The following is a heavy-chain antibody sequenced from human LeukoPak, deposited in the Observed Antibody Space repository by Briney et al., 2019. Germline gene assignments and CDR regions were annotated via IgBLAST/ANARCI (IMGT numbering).Heavy chain of an antibody. CDR1: GFTFSSYR. CDR3: ARDLHGDCFDS. CDR2: ISSSSSRGTI. Sequence: GGSLRLSCAASGFTFSSYRMHSFRQAPGKGLGWVSYISSSSSRGTIYYAESVKGRFTISRDNAKNSLYLQMNSLRDEDTAVYYCARDLHGDCFDSWGQGALVTVSS. D-gene: IGHD4-17*01. V-gene: IGHV3-48*02. J-gene: IGHJ4*02.